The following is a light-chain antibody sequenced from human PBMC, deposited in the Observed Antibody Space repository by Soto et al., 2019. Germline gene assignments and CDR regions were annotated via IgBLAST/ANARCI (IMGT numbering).Light chain of an antibody. CDR2: DNN. CDR1: SSNIGNDY. J-gene: IGLJ1*01. V-gene: IGLV1-51*01. Sequence: QSVLTQPRSVSAAPGQQVTISCSRSSSNIGNDYVSWYQQLPGTAPKLLIYDNNKRAAGIPDRFSGSESGTSATLGITGLQTGDEADYYCGRWDSRLSTYVFGTGTKVTVL. CDR3: GRWDSRLSTYV.